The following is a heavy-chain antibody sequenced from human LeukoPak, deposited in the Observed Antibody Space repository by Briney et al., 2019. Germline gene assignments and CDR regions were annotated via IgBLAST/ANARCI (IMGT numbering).Heavy chain of an antibody. J-gene: IGHJ4*02. CDR2: IYYSGST. CDR1: GGSISSGGYY. Sequence: PSETLSLTCTVSGGSISSGGYYWSWIRQHPGKGLEWIGYIYYSGSTYYNPSLKSRATISVDTSKNQFSLKLSSVTAADTAVYYCARVGGTSGIDYWGQGTLVTVSS. V-gene: IGHV4-31*03. D-gene: IGHD1-1*01. CDR3: ARVGGTSGIDY.